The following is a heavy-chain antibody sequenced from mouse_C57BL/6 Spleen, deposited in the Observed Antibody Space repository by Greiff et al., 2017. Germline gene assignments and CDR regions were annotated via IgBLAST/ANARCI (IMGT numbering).Heavy chain of an antibody. Sequence: QVQLQQSGAELVRPGTSVKMSCKASGYTFTNYWIGWAKQRPGHGLEWIGDIYPGGGYTNYNEKFKGKATLTADKSSSTAYMQFSSLTSEDSAIYYCARRDYGSSETHSYFDVWGTGTTVTVSS. CDR3: ARRDYGSSETHSYFDV. D-gene: IGHD1-1*01. J-gene: IGHJ1*03. CDR1: GYTFTNYW. V-gene: IGHV1-63*01. CDR2: IYPGGGYT.